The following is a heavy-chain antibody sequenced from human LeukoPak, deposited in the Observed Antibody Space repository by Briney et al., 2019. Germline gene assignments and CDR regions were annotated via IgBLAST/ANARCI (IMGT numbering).Heavy chain of an antibody. V-gene: IGHV3-30-3*01. CDR1: GFTFSSHA. Sequence: PGGSLRLSCAASGFTFSSHAMHCVRQAPGKGLEWVAIISYDGNNKYYADSVKGRFTISRDNSKNTLYLQMNSLRAEDTAGYYCARHFLAAAGSKGPLDYWGQGTLVTVSS. CDR3: ARHFLAAAGSKGPLDY. CDR2: ISYDGNNK. D-gene: IGHD6-13*01. J-gene: IGHJ4*02.